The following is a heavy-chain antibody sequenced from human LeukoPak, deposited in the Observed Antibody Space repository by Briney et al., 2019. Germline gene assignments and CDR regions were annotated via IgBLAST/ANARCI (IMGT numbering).Heavy chain of an antibody. CDR2: IIPIFGTA. V-gene: IGHV1-69*01. Sequence: SVKVSCKASGGTFSSYAISWVRQAPGQGLEWMGGIIPIFGTANCAQKFQGRVTITADESTSTAYMELSSLRSEDTAVYYCARGNYGSGSYSHFSYWGQGTLVTVSS. CDR1: GGTFSSYA. CDR3: ARGNYGSGSYSHFSY. D-gene: IGHD3-10*01. J-gene: IGHJ4*02.